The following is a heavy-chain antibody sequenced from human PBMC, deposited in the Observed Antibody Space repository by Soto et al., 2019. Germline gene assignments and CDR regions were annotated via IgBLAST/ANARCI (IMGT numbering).Heavy chain of an antibody. CDR2: IWHDGSNK. J-gene: IGHJ4*02. D-gene: IGHD3-3*01. CDR3: ARDRVVINPSYYCDY. CDR1: GFTFSTYS. V-gene: IGHV3-33*01. Sequence: QVQLVESGGGVVQPGRSLRLSCAASGFTFSTYSMHWVRQAPGKGPEWVSLIWHDGSNKYYADSVKGRFTISRDNSKNTLYLQMHSLRAEDTAVYYCARDRVVINPSYYCDYWGQGTLVTVSS.